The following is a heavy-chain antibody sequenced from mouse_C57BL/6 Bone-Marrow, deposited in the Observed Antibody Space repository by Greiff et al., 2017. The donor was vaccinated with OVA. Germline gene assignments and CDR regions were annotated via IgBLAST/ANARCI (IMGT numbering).Heavy chain of an antibody. Sequence: VKLMESGAELVRPGASVTLSCKASGYTFTDYEMHWVKQTPVHGLEWIGAIDPETGGTAYNQKFKGKAILTADKSSSTAYMELRSLTSEDSAVYYCTRGYSNYYAMDYWGQGNAVTVSA. V-gene: IGHV1-15*01. J-gene: IGHJ4*01. CDR2: IDPETGGT. CDR1: GYTFTDYE. D-gene: IGHD2-5*01. CDR3: TRGYSNYYAMDY.